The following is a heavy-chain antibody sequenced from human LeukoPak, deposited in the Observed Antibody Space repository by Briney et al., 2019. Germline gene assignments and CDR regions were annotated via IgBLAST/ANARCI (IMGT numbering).Heavy chain of an antibody. J-gene: IGHJ4*02. CDR1: GFTFSSYA. CDR2: ISSNGGST. Sequence: SGGSLTLSCSASGFTFSSYAMHWVRQAPGKGLEYVSAISSNGGSTYYADSVKGRFTISRDNSKNTLYLQMSSLRAEDTAVYYCVKDKAVVAASYYFDYWGQGTLVTVSS. CDR3: VKDKAVVAASYYFDY. D-gene: IGHD2-15*01. V-gene: IGHV3-64D*06.